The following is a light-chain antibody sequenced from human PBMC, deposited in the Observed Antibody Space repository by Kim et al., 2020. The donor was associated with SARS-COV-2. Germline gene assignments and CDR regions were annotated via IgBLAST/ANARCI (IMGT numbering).Light chain of an antibody. J-gene: IGLJ3*02. Sequence: SSELTQDSAVSVALGQTVTIACQGDSLRNYYATWYQQKPGQAPVIVIYGKNNRPSGVPDRFSGSSSGNIASLTITGAQAEDEGDYYFYFRDGRNNHRVFGGGTKVTVL. CDR1: SLRNYY. CDR2: GKN. V-gene: IGLV3-19*01. CDR3: YFRDGRNNHRV.